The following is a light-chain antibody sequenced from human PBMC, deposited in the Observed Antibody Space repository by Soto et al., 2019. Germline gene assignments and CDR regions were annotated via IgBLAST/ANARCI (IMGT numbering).Light chain of an antibody. Sequence: DVQLTQSPSSLSVFVGDSVTVTCRASQNIITYLHWYHQKPGEAPTLLINAASTLQNGVPSRFSGSGSGTDFTLNINSLQPEGVGTYYCPQSYSNTAFGQRTTVEIK. CDR1: QNIITY. CDR2: AAS. J-gene: IGKJ1*01. CDR3: PQSYSNTA. V-gene: IGKV1-39*01.